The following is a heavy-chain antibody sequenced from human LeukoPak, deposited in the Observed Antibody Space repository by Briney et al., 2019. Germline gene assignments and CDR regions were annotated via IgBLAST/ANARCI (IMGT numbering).Heavy chain of an antibody. J-gene: IGHJ4*02. CDR2: IYSGGST. CDR1: GFTVSSNY. V-gene: IGHV3-66*01. Sequence: GGSLTLSCAASGFTVSSNYMSWVRQAPGKGLEWVSGIYSGGSTYYAHSVKGRFTISRDNSKNTLYLQMNSLRAEDTAVYYCARGGYYDSSGHYGRFDYWGQGTLVTVSS. CDR3: ARGGYYDSSGHYGRFDY. D-gene: IGHD3-22*01.